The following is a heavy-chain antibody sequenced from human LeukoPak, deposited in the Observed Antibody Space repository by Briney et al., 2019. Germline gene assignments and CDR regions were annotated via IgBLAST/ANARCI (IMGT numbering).Heavy chain of an antibody. J-gene: IGHJ4*02. CDR1: GGSISGYY. CDR2: IYQSGTT. V-gene: IGHV4-38-2*02. D-gene: IGHD6-6*01. CDR3: ARDVTWYSSSAKDY. Sequence: SETLSLTCTVSGGSISGYYWGWIRQPPGKGLEWIGSIYQSGTTSYNPSLKSRVTMSVDTSKNQFSLKLSSVTAADTAVYYCARDVTWYSSSAKDYWGQGTLVTVSS.